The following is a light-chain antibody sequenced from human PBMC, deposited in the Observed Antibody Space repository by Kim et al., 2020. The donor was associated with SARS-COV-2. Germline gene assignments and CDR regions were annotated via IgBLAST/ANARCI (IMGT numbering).Light chain of an antibody. Sequence: QSITISCTGSTYDVGAYSLVSWYQQLPDTAPKMLIYEGSKRPSGVSFRFSGSKSGNTASLTISGLQAEDEGHYYCCSYAGGTAYYVFGSGTKVTVL. J-gene: IGLJ1*01. V-gene: IGLV2-23*01. CDR3: CSYAGGTAYYV. CDR2: EGS. CDR1: TYDVGAYSL.